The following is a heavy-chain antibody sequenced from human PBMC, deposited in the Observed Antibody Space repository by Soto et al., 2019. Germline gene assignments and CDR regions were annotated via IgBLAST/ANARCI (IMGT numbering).Heavy chain of an antibody. D-gene: IGHD3-10*01. CDR2: IYTSGST. Sequence: PSETLSLTCTVSGGSISSYYWSWIRQPAGKGLEWIGRIYTSGSTNYNPSLKSRVTTSVDTSKNQFSLKLSSVTAADTAVYYCARESFYGSGWWWFDPWGQGTLVTVSS. CDR1: GGSISSYY. J-gene: IGHJ5*02. V-gene: IGHV4-4*07. CDR3: ARESFYGSGWWWFDP.